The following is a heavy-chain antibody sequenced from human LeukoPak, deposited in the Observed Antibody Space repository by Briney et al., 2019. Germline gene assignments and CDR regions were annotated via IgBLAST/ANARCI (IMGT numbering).Heavy chain of an antibody. CDR3: ARVGGPVRYFDWRTYYYYMDV. CDR2: ISSSSSYI. D-gene: IGHD3-9*01. Sequence: GGSLRLSCAASGFTFSSYSMNWVRQAPGKGLEWVSSISSSSSYIYYADSVKGRFTISRDNAKNSLYLQMNSLRAEDTAAYYCARVGGPVRYFDWRTYYYYMDVWGKGTTVTISS. V-gene: IGHV3-21*01. J-gene: IGHJ6*03. CDR1: GFTFSSYS.